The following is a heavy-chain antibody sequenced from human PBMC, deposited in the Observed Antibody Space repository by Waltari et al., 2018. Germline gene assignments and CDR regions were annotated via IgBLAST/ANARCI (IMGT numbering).Heavy chain of an antibody. D-gene: IGHD3-10*01. CDR1: GGSISTHF. V-gene: IGHV4-59*11. J-gene: IGHJ5*02. CDR2: IYSSGST. Sequence: QVQLQESGPGLVKPSETLSLICSVSGGSISTHFWGWIRPPPGKTLDWLGNIYSSGSTNYNPALTSRVTISLYMSTNQFSLKLRSVSAADTAVYYCARASYGSGSSWFDPWGQGNLVTVSS. CDR3: ARASYGSGSSWFDP.